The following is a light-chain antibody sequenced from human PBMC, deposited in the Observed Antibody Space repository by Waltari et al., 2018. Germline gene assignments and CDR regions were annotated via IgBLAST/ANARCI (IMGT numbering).Light chain of an antibody. J-gene: IGKJ1*01. CDR2: AAS. CDR3: QQYYSYPPT. V-gene: IGKV1-8*01. Sequence: AIRMTQSPSSFSASTGDRVTISCRAMQGISSYLAWYQQKPGTAAKLLIYAASTLQSTVPSRFSGSGSGTDFTLTISCLQSEDFATYYCQQYYSYPPTFGQGTKVEIK. CDR1: QGISSY.